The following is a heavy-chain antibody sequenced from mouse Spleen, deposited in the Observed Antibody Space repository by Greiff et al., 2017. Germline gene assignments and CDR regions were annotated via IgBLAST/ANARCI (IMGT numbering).Heavy chain of an antibody. D-gene: IGHD1-1*01. J-gene: IGHJ4*01. CDR3: TRKTSYYGSLYAMDY. CDR2: IDPEPGGT. V-gene: IGHV1-15*01. CDR1: GYTFTDYE. Sequence: VQLQQSGAELVRPGASVTLSCKASGYTFTDYEMHWVKQTPVHGLEWIGAIDPEPGGTAYNQKFKGKAILTADKSSSTAYMELRSLTSEDSAVYYCTRKTSYYGSLYAMDYWGQGTSVTVSS.